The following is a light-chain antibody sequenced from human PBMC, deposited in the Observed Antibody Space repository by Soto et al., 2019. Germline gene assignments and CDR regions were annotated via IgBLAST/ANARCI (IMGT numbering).Light chain of an antibody. V-gene: IGKV1-33*01. Sequence: DIQLTQSPSSLSASVGDRVTITCQASQDISHYLNWYLQKPGKAPKLLIFDASNLQTGVPSRFRGSGSGTDFTFTISSLQPEDIATYFCQQYEDLPLTFGGGTKVEIK. CDR2: DAS. CDR1: QDISHY. CDR3: QQYEDLPLT. J-gene: IGKJ4*01.